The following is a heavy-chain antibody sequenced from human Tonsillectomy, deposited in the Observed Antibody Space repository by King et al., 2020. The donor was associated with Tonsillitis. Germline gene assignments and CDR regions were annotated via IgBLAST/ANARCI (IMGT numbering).Heavy chain of an antibody. CDR1: GFTFDDYA. Sequence: VQLVESGGGLVQPGRSLRLSCAASGFTFDDYAMHWVRQAPGKGLEWVSGISWNSGSIGYADSVKGRFTISRDNAKNSLYLQMNSLRAEDTALYYCAKGIGQAGVDDSRGFDYWGQGTLVTVSS. D-gene: IGHD6-19*01. CDR2: ISWNSGSI. J-gene: IGHJ4*02. CDR3: AKGIGQAGVDDSRGFDY. V-gene: IGHV3-9*01.